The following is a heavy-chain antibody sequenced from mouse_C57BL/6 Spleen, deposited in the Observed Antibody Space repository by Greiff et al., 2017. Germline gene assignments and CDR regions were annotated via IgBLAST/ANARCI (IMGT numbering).Heavy chain of an antibody. Sequence: VQLQQSGPELVKPGASVKISCKASGYAFSSSWMNWVKQRPGKGLEWIGRIYPGDGDTNYNGKFKGKATLTADKSSSTAYMQLSSLTSEDSAVYFCAKIYYGYEGYAMDYWGQGTSVTVAS. D-gene: IGHD2-2*01. CDR1: GYAFSSSW. CDR3: AKIYYGYEGYAMDY. CDR2: IYPGDGDT. V-gene: IGHV1-82*01. J-gene: IGHJ4*01.